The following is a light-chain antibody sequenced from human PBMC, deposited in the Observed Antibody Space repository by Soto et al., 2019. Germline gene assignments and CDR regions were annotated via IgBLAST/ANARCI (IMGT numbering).Light chain of an antibody. J-gene: IGKJ5*01. CDR2: DAS. V-gene: IGKV3-11*01. Sequence: IVLTHSPATLSFSPGEIATLSFRASQSVSRYLAWYQHKPGQAPRLLIYDASNRATGIPARFSGSGSGTDFTLTISSLEPEDFAVYYCQHRSNWPPITFGQGTRLEIK. CDR1: QSVSRY. CDR3: QHRSNWPPIT.